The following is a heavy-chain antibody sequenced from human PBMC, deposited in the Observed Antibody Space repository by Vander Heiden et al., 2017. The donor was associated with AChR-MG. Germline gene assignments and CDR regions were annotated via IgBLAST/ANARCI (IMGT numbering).Heavy chain of an antibody. D-gene: IGHD7-27*01. CDR3: AGDPNPYALYI. CDR1: GGSVSSDRNY. CDR2: ISSSGST. J-gene: IGHJ3*02. Sequence: QVQLQESGPGLVKPSETLSLTCPASGGSVSSDRNYWNWIRQPPGKGLEWIGHISSSGSTDYNPSLKSRVTISVDTSKNQFSLKLSSVTAADTAMYYCAGDPNPYALYIWGQGTMVTVSS. V-gene: IGHV4-61*01.